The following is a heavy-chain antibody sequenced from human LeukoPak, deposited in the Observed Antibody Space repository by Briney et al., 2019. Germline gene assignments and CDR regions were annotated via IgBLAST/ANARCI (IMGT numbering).Heavy chain of an antibody. CDR3: AKAGRDSHFDY. V-gene: IGHV3-21*01. Sequence: GGSLRLSCAASEFTFSSYSMNWVRQAPGKGLEWVSSVSSTSSYIYYADSVKGRFTASRDNAKNSLYLQMNSLRAEDTAVYYCAKAGRDSHFDYWGQGTLVTVSS. CDR2: VSSTSSYI. J-gene: IGHJ4*02. D-gene: IGHD3/OR15-3a*01. CDR1: EFTFSSYS.